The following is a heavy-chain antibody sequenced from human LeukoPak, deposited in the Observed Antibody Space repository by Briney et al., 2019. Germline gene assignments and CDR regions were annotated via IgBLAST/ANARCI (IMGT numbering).Heavy chain of an antibody. D-gene: IGHD1-1*01. CDR2: IYSGGST. V-gene: IGHV3-53*01. Sequence: PSETLSLTCAVYGGSFSGYYWSWIRQPPGKGLEWVSVIYSGGSTYYADSVKGRFTISRDNSKNTLYLQMNSLRAEDTAVYYCATTVERRSYWGQGTLVTVSS. CDR3: ATTVERRSY. CDR1: GGSFSGYY. J-gene: IGHJ4*02.